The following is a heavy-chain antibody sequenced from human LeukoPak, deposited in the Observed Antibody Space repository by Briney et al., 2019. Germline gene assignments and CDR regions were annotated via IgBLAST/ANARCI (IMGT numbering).Heavy chain of an antibody. J-gene: IGHJ4*02. D-gene: IGHD2-15*01. V-gene: IGHV3-15*01. Sequence: GGSLRLSCTASGFTFSNAWINWVRQAPGKGLEWVARIKTKTDGGTTDYAAPVKGRLTISRDDSKNTLYLQMNSLKTEDTAVYYCTTVGRDIVVVVAATLSDYWGQGTLVTVSS. CDR1: GFTFSNAW. CDR3: TTVGRDIVVVVAATLSDY. CDR2: IKTKTDGGTT.